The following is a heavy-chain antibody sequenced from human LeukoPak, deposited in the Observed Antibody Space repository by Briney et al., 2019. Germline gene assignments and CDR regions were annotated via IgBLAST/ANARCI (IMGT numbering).Heavy chain of an antibody. J-gene: IGHJ4*02. CDR3: AKASAYYFDY. CDR1: GFTFSSYA. V-gene: IGHV3-23*01. CDR2: ISGSGGST. Sequence: GGSLRLSCAASGFTFSSYAMSWVRQAPGRGLGWVSAISGSGGSTHYADSVKGRFTISRDNSKSTLYLQMNSLRAEDTAVYYCAKASAYYFDYWGQGTLVTVSS. D-gene: IGHD6-25*01.